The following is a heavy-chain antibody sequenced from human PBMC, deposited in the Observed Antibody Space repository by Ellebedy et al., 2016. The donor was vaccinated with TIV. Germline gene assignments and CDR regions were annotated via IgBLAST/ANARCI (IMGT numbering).Heavy chain of an antibody. CDR1: GYTFTSYY. CDR3: ARRGITMVRGVKMGGYYHYYGMDV. J-gene: IGHJ6*02. CDR2: MNPNSGNT. V-gene: IGHV1-8*02. D-gene: IGHD3-10*01. Sequence: ASVKVSXXASGYTFTSYYMHWVRQATGQGLEWMGWMNPNSGNTGYAQKFQGRVTMTRNTSISTAYMELSSLRSEDTAVYYCARRGITMVRGVKMGGYYHYYGMDVWGQGTTVTVSS.